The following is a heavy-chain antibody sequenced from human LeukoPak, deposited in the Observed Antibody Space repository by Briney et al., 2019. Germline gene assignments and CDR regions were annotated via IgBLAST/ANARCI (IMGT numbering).Heavy chain of an antibody. J-gene: IGHJ4*02. CDR1: GGSFSGNY. CDR3: ARALYCGGDCYSGFDY. V-gene: IGHV4-34*01. CDR2: INHSGST. D-gene: IGHD2-21*02. Sequence: SETLSLTCAVYGGSFSGNYWSWIRQPPGKGLEWIGEINHSGSTNYNPSLKSRVTISVDTSKNQFSLKLSSVTAADTAVYYCARALYCGGDCYSGFDYWGQGTLVTVSS.